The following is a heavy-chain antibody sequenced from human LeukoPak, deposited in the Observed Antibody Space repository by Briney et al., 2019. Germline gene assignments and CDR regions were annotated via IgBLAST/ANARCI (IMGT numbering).Heavy chain of an antibody. Sequence: ASVKVSCKTSGYSENFYGITWVRQVAGQGLEWMGWINTNTGNPTYAQGFTGRFVFSLDTSVSTAYLQISSLKAEDTAVYYCARDQSQLWFSTYFDYWGQGTLVTVSS. CDR1: GYSENFYG. J-gene: IGHJ4*02. CDR2: INTNTGNP. V-gene: IGHV7-4-1*02. D-gene: IGHD5-18*01. CDR3: ARDQSQLWFSTYFDY.